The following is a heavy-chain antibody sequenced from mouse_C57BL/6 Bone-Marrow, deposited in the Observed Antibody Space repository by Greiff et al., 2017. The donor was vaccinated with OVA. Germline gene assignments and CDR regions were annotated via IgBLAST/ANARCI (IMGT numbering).Heavy chain of an antibody. Sequence: QVQLQQSGAELVKPGASVKISCKASGYAFSSYWINWVKQRPGKGLEWIGQIYPGDGDTNYNGKFKGKATLTADKSSSTAYMQLSSLTSEDSAVYFCARAAQAAWFAYWGQGTLVTVSA. CDR3: ARAAQAAWFAY. CDR2: IYPGDGDT. CDR1: GYAFSSYW. V-gene: IGHV1-80*01. D-gene: IGHD3-2*02. J-gene: IGHJ3*01.